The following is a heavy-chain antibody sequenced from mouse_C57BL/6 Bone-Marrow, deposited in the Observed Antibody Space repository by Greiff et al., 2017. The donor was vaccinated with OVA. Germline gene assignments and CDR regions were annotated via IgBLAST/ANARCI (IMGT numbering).Heavy chain of an antibody. CDR1: GYAFSSSW. CDR2: IYPGDGDT. V-gene: IGHV1-82*01. J-gene: IGHJ4*01. Sequence: VQLQQSGPELVKPGASVKISCKASGYAFSSSWMNWVKQRPGKGLEWIGRIYPGDGDTNYNGKFKGKATLTADKSSSTAYMQLSSLTSEDSAVYFCASFLLRAMDYWGQGTSVTVAS. CDR3: ASFLLRAMDY. D-gene: IGHD1-1*01.